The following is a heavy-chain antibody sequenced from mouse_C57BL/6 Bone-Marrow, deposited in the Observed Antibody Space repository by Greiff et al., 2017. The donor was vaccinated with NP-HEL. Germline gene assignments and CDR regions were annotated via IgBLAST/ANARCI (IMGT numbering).Heavy chain of an antibody. V-gene: IGHV1-59*01. D-gene: IGHD2-3*01. CDR1: GYTFTSYW. J-gene: IGHJ3*01. Sequence: QVQLKQPGAELVRPGTSVKLSCKASGYTFTSYWMHWVKQRPGQGLEWIGVIDPSDSYTNYNQKFKGKATLTVDTSSSTAYMQLSSLTSEDSAVYYCAGGYDGYYRAWFAYWGQGTLVTVSA. CDR2: IDPSDSYT. CDR3: AGGYDGYYRAWFAY.